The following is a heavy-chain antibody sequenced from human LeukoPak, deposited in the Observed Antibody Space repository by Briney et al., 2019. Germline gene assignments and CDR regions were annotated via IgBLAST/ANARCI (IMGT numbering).Heavy chain of an antibody. V-gene: IGHV3-23*01. CDR1: GFTFSSYA. CDR3: AKDGYCSSTSCYSGGFDY. Sequence: GGSLSLSCAASGFTFSSYAMSWVPQAPGKGLEWVSAISGSGGSTYYADSVKGRFTISRDNSKNTLYLQMNSLRAEDTAVYYCAKDGYCSSTSCYSGGFDYWGQGTLVTVSS. D-gene: IGHD2-2*03. CDR2: ISGSGGST. J-gene: IGHJ4*02.